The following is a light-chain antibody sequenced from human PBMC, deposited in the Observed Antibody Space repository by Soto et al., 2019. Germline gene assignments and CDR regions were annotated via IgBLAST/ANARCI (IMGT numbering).Light chain of an antibody. CDR2: GAS. J-gene: IGKJ1*01. CDR1: QSVSSSY. CDR3: QQYGSSPT. V-gene: IGKV3-20*01. Sequence: EIVLTQSPGTLSSSPGERATLSYRASQSVSSSYLAWYQQKPGQAPSLLIYGASSRATGIPDRFSASGSGTDFTLTISRLEPEDFAVYYCQQYGSSPTFGQGTKVDIK.